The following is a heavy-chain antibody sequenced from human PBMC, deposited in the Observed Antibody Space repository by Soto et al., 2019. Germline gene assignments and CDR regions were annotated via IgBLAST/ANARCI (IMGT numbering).Heavy chain of an antibody. V-gene: IGHV4-31*03. D-gene: IGHD1-26*01. CDR1: GGSISSGGYY. CDR2: IYYSGST. Sequence: PSETLSLTCTVSGGSISSGGYYWSWIRQHPGKGLEWIGYIYYSGSTYYNPSLKSRVTISVDTSKNQFSLKLSSVTAADTAVYYCARRIVRRFDYWGQGTLVTVSS. J-gene: IGHJ4*02. CDR3: ARRIVRRFDY.